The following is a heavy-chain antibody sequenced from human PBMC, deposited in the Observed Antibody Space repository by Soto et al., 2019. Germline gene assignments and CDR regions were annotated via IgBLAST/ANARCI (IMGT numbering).Heavy chain of an antibody. D-gene: IGHD2-15*01. CDR2: IIPILGIA. Sequence: SVKVSCKASGGSFSSYTISWVRQAPGQGLEWMGRIIPILGIANYAQKFQGRVTITADKSTSTAYMELSSLRSEDTAVYYCARDERHCSGGSCYGWGQGTLVTVSS. CDR1: GGSFSSYT. CDR3: ARDERHCSGGSCYG. J-gene: IGHJ4*02. V-gene: IGHV1-69*04.